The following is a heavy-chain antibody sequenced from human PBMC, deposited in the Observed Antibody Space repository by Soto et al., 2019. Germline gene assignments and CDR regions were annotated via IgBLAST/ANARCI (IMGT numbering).Heavy chain of an antibody. Sequence: QVQLQEWGPGLVKPSQTLSLTCTVSGGSIRNGDYYWGWIRQPPGKGLEWIGYVYYSGTTYSLPSLISRVSISVDTSENPFSLRLTSVTAADTAVYYCVTVNLVGAAYYFDYWGPGTLVTVSS. CDR1: GGSIRNGDYY. V-gene: IGHV4-30-4*01. J-gene: IGHJ4*02. CDR2: VYYSGTT. CDR3: VTVNLVGAAYYFDY. D-gene: IGHD1-26*01.